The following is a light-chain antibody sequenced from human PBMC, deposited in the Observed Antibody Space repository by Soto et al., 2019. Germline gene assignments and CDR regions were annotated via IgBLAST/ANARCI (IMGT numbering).Light chain of an antibody. J-gene: IGLJ3*02. V-gene: IGLV1-40*01. CDR1: SSNIGAAYD. CDR3: QSYDSSLNGWV. Sequence: QSVPTQPPSVSGAPGQRVTISCTGSSSNIGAAYDVNWYQQLPGTAPKLLIYATNNRPSGVPDRFSGFKYGTSASLAITRLQAEDEADYYCQSYDSSLNGWVFGGGTKLTVL. CDR2: ATN.